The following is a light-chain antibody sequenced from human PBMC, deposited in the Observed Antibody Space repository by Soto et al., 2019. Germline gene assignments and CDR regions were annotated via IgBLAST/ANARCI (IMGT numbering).Light chain of an antibody. CDR3: QQYIRWPLT. J-gene: IGKJ4*01. CDR2: GAS. Sequence: EIVMTQSPATLSVSPGERATLSCRASQSVSSNLAWYQQKPGQAPSLLIYGASTRATGTPARFSGSGSGTEFTLTISSLQSEDFAVYYCQQYIRWPLTCGGGTKV. CDR1: QSVSSN. V-gene: IGKV3-15*01.